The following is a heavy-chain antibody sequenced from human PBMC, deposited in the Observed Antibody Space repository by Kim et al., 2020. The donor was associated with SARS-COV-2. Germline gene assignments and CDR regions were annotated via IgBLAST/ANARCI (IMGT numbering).Heavy chain of an antibody. CDR1: GFTFSSYW. J-gene: IGHJ4*02. V-gene: IGHV3-74*01. CDR3: ARPPGRGGDFDY. D-gene: IGHD2-21*01. CDR2: INSDGSTT. Sequence: GGSLRLSCAASGFTFSSYWMHWVRQAPGKGLVWVSNINSDGSTTNYADSVKGRFTISRDNAKYTLYLQMNSLRADDTATYFGARPPGRGGDFDYWGQGTLVTVSS.